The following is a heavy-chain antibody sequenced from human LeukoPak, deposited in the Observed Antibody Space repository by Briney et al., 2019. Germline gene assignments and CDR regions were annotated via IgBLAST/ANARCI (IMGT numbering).Heavy chain of an antibody. V-gene: IGHV3-23*01. CDR2: ISYNGGSI. J-gene: IGHJ6*04. D-gene: IGHD4-11*01. Sequence: GGSLRLSCAASGFTFSDYAMSWVRQAPGKGPEWVSGISYNGGSIYYVDSVKGRFTISRDNSKNTLYLQMNSLRAEATAIYYCAKQKGTTAGSMDVWGKGTTVTVSS. CDR3: AKQKGTTAGSMDV. CDR1: GFTFSDYA.